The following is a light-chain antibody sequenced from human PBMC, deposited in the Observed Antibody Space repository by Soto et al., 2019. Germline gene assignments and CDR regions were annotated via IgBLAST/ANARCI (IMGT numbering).Light chain of an antibody. Sequence: QSALTQPASVSGSPGQSITISCSGTSSDVGGYDYVSWYQQHPAKAPKLLIYDVSNRPSGVSIRFSGSKSGSTASLTISGLQADDEADYYCSSFSSSSTGVFGGGTKLTVL. J-gene: IGLJ2*01. CDR1: SSDVGGYDY. CDR2: DVS. V-gene: IGLV2-14*01. CDR3: SSFSSSSTGV.